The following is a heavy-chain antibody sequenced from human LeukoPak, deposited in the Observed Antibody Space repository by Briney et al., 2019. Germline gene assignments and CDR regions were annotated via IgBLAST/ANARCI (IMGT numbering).Heavy chain of an antibody. V-gene: IGHV4-59*01. J-gene: IGHJ3*02. Sequence: PSETLSLTCTVSGGSISGYYWSWVRQSPEKGLESIGFIYSTGSTSYNPSLRSRVTISIDTSQNQFYLRLTSVTAADTAVYYCARDPAGYRYSYGATDAFDIWGQGTMVTVSS. CDR2: IYSTGST. CDR3: ARDPAGYRYSYGATDAFDI. CDR1: GGSISGYY. D-gene: IGHD5-18*01.